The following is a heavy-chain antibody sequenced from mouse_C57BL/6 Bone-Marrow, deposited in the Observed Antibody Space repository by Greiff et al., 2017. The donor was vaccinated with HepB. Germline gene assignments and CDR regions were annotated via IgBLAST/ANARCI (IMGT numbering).Heavy chain of an antibody. Sequence: VHVKQSGPELVKPGASVKISCKASGYSFTGYYMNWVKQSPEKSLEWIGEINPSTGGTTYNQKFKAKATLTVDKSSSTAYMQLKSLTSEDSAVYYCARRPLHYYGSSYRYFDYWGQGTTLTVSS. CDR3: ARRPLHYYGSSYRYFDY. V-gene: IGHV1-42*01. CDR1: GYSFTGYY. D-gene: IGHD1-1*01. J-gene: IGHJ2*01. CDR2: INPSTGGT.